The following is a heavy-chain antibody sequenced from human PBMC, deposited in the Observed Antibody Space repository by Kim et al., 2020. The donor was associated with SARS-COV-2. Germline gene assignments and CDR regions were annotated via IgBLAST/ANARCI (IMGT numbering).Heavy chain of an antibody. CDR3: AKAHSPSLRSTSCPLEY. D-gene: IGHD2-2*01. CDR1: GFTFSSYG. J-gene: IGHJ4*02. Sequence: GGSLRLSCAASGFTFSSYGMHWVRQAPGKGLEWVAVISYDGSNKYYADSVKGRSTISRDNSKNTLYLQMNSLRAEDTAVYYCAKAHSPSLRSTSCPLEYWSQGTLVTVSS. CDR2: ISYDGSNK. V-gene: IGHV3-30*18.